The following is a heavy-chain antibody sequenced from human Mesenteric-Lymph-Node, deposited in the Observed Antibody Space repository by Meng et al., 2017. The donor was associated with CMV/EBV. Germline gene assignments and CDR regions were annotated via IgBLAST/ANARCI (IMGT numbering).Heavy chain of an antibody. D-gene: IGHD6-19*01. CDR3: ARHLSASGWSDFDY. CDR2: IYPGDSGT. V-gene: IGHV5-51*01. Sequence: GSGYSFTPYWIGWVRQMPGKGLEWMGIIYPGDSGTRYSPSFQGQVAISADMSISTAYLQWSSLKASDTAMHYCARHLSASGWSDFDYWGPGTLVTVSS. CDR1: GYSFTPYW. J-gene: IGHJ4*02.